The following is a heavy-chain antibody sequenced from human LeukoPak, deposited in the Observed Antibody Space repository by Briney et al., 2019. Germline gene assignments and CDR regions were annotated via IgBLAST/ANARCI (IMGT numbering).Heavy chain of an antibody. D-gene: IGHD3-10*01. CDR2: ISWNSGSI. CDR1: GFTFDDYA. J-gene: IGHJ5*02. Sequence: PGRSLRLSCAASGFTFDDYAMHWVRQAPGKGREWVSGISWNSGSIGYADSVKGRFTISRDNAKNSLYLQMNSLRAEDTALYYCAKGRLQLWFGEENWFDPWGQGTLVTVSS. V-gene: IGHV3-9*01. CDR3: AKGRLQLWFGEENWFDP.